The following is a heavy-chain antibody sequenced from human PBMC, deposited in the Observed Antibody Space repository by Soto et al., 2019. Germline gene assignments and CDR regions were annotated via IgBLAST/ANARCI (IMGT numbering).Heavy chain of an antibody. V-gene: IGHV4-34*01. J-gene: IGHJ6*02. CDR3: ARGRQRPSAAYKGHGYYGMDV. CDR2: ITHTGSF. D-gene: IGHD2-2*01. Sequence: SETLSLTCAVYGGSFTDYYWSWIRQPPGKGLEWIGEITHTGSFDSNPSLDSRATISVDTTKNQFSLKLSSVTTADTALYYCARGRQRPSAAYKGHGYYGMDVWGQGTTVTVSS. CDR1: GGSFTDYY.